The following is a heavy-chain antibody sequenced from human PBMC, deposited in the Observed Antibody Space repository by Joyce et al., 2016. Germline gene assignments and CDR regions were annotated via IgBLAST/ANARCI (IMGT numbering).Heavy chain of an antibody. V-gene: IGHV1-2*02. CDR3: AKVAPQSLAFDF. CDR1: GYTFTDYN. CDR2: INPKGGGT. J-gene: IGHJ4*02. D-gene: IGHD4-11*01. Sequence: QVQLVQSGPEMKKPGASVTVSCKASGYTFTDYNIHWVRQAPGQGLEWKAWINPKGGGTKYAENFQGRVTMTRDTSISTADMELRRLRSDDTAVYYGAKVAPQSLAFDFWGQGTQVTVSS.